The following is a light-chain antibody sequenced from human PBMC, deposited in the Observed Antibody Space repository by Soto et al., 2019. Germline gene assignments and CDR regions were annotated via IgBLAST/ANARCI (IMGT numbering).Light chain of an antibody. J-gene: IGKJ5*01. CDR2: GAS. Sequence: ETVMTQSPATLSVSPGERATLSCRASQSISSNLAWYQQKPGQAPRLLIYGASTRATGIPARFTGSGSGTEFTLTISSLQSEDFAVYYCQQRSNWITFGQGTRLEIK. CDR1: QSISSN. V-gene: IGKV3-15*01. CDR3: QQRSNWIT.